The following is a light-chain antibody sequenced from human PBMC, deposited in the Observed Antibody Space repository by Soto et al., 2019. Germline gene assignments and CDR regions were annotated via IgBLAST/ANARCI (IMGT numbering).Light chain of an antibody. CDR3: QQFSSYPLT. CDR1: QSVTTN. Sequence: EIVMTQSPATLSVSPGEGATLSCRASQSVTTNLAWYQQKPGQAPRLLIYGASSRATGIPDRFSGSGSGTDFTLTISRLEPEDFAVYYCQQFSSYPLTFGGGTKVDI. J-gene: IGKJ4*01. V-gene: IGKV3-20*01. CDR2: GAS.